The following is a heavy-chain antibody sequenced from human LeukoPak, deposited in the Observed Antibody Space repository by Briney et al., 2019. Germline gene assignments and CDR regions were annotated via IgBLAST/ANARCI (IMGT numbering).Heavy chain of an antibody. J-gene: IGHJ1*01. V-gene: IGHV3-11*01. CDR1: GFTVSSNY. D-gene: IGHD3-22*01. CDR3: ARGKYDSSPFLQH. CDR2: ISSSGSII. Sequence: GGSLRLSCAASGFTVSSNYMSWVRQAPGKGLEWVSYISSSGSIIYYADSVKGRFTISRDNAKNSMYLQMNSLRAEDTAVYYCARGKYDSSPFLQHWGQGTLVTVSS.